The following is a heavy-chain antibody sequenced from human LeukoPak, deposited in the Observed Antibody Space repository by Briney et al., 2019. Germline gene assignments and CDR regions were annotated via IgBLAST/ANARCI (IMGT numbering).Heavy chain of an antibody. D-gene: IGHD6-13*01. Sequence: GESLKISCQGFGYSFTSYWIGWVRQIPGKGMEWMGVIYPGDSRIRYNPSFQGQVTISVDKSISTACLQWVSLRASDSAMYYCACRDLTSTWSFPWGQGTLVTVSS. CDR2: IYPGDSRI. CDR1: GYSFTSYW. V-gene: IGHV5-51*01. CDR3: ACRDLTSTWSFP. J-gene: IGHJ5*02.